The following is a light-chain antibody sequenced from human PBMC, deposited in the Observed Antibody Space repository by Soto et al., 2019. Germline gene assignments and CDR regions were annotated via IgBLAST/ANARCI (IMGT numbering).Light chain of an antibody. V-gene: IGKV1-39*01. CDR1: RSISTS. CDR2: AAS. J-gene: IGKJ2*01. CDR3: QQSYSSPRT. Sequence: DIQMTQSPSSLSASVGDRVTITCRASRSISTSLNWYQQKPGKAPKLLIYAASSLQSGVPSRFSGSGSGTDFTLTISSLQPEDFAGYYCQQSYSSPRTFGQRTKLEIK.